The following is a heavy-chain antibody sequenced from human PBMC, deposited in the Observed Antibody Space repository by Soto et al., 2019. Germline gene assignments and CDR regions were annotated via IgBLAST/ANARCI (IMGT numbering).Heavy chain of an antibody. CDR1: GGSISSGGYY. Sequence: SETLSLTCTVSGGSISSGGYYWSWIRQHPGKGLKWIGYIYYSGSTYYNPSLKSRVTISVDTSKNQFSLKLSSVTAADTAVYYCASGSLNYDFWSGYSTGLDYWGQGTLVTVSS. CDR2: IYYSGST. V-gene: IGHV4-31*03. J-gene: IGHJ4*02. CDR3: ASGSLNYDFWSGYSTGLDY. D-gene: IGHD3-3*01.